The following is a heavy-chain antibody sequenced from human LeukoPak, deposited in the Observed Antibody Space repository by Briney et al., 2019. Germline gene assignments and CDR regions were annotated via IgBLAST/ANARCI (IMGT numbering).Heavy chain of an antibody. CDR1: GFTFSSYW. Sequence: PGGSLTLSCAASGFTFSSYWMSWVRQAPGKGLEWVANIKQDGSEKYYVDSVKGRFTISRDNAKNSLYLQMNSLRAEDTAVYYCARVDSSSYNWFDPWGQGTLVTVSS. V-gene: IGHV3-7*01. J-gene: IGHJ5*02. CDR2: IKQDGSEK. D-gene: IGHD6-13*01. CDR3: ARVDSSSYNWFDP.